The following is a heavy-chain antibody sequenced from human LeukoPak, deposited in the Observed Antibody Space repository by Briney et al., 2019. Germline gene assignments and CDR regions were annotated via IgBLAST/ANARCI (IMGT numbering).Heavy chain of an antibody. CDR1: GYTFTSYY. CDR2: INPSGGST. D-gene: IGHD3-3*01. CDR3: ARAFVSTIFGVVNPLFDY. V-gene: IGHV1-46*01. Sequence: GASVKVSCKASGYTFTSYYMHWVRQAPGQGLEWMGIINPSGGSTSYAQKFQGRVAMTRDTSTSTDYMELSSLRSEDTAVYYCARAFVSTIFGVVNPLFDYWGQGTLVTVSS. J-gene: IGHJ4*02.